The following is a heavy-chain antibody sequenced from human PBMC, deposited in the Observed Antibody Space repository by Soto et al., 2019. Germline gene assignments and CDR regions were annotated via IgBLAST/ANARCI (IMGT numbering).Heavy chain of an antibody. Sequence: GESLKISCKGSGYSFTSYWIGWVRQMPEKVLEWMGIIYPGDSDTRYSPSFQGQVTISADRSISTAYLQWGSLKASDTAMYYCARHTWSSGSPAAFDYWGQGXQVTVYS. CDR2: IYPGDSDT. D-gene: IGHD1-1*01. CDR3: ARHTWSSGSPAAFDY. V-gene: IGHV5-51*01. J-gene: IGHJ4*02. CDR1: GYSFTSYW.